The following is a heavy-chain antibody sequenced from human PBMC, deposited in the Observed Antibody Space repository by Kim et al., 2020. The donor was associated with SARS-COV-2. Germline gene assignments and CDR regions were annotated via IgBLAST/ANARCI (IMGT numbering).Heavy chain of an antibody. CDR2: ISYDGSNK. D-gene: IGHD3-10*01. V-gene: IGHV3-30*04. Sequence: GGSLRLSCAASGFTFSSYAMHWVRQAPGKGLEWVAVISYDGSNKYYADSVKGRFTISRDNSKNTLYLQMNSLRAEDTAVYYCAREQVRGADTLDYWGQGTLVTVSS. J-gene: IGHJ4*02. CDR3: AREQVRGADTLDY. CDR1: GFTFSSYA.